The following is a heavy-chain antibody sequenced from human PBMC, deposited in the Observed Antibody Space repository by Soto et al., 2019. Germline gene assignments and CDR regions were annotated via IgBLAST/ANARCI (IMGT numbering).Heavy chain of an antibody. CDR1: GGSINSGDYY. CDR3: ARGQHSGSYHFDY. CDR2: IYYSGST. Sequence: PSETLSLTCTVSGGSINSGDYYWSWIRQPPGKGLEWIGYIYYSGSTNYNPSLKSRVTISVDTSKNQFSLKLSSVTAADTAVYYCARGQHSGSYHFDYWGQGTLVTVSS. D-gene: IGHD1-26*01. J-gene: IGHJ4*02. V-gene: IGHV4-61*08.